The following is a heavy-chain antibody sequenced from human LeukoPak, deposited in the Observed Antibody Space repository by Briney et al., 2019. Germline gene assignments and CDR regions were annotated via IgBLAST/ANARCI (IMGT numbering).Heavy chain of an antibody. D-gene: IGHD3-3*01. Sequence: ASVKVSCKASGYTFTSYDINWVRQVTGQGLEWMGWMNPNSGNTGYAQKFQGRVTITRNTSISTAYMELSSLRSEDTAVYYCARGRYYDFWSGYPIYYYYYMDVWGKGTTVTVSS. J-gene: IGHJ6*03. CDR1: GYTFTSYD. CDR3: ARGRYYDFWSGYPIYYYYYMDV. CDR2: MNPNSGNT. V-gene: IGHV1-8*03.